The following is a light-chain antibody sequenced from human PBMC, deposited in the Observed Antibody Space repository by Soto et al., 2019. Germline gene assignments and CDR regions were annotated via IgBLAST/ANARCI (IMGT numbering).Light chain of an antibody. CDR1: SSDVGSYNL. V-gene: IGLV2-23*01. CDR3: CSYVGASIYV. CDR2: EGS. Sequence: QSALTQPASVSGSPGQSITISCTGTSSDVGSYNLVSWYQQHPGKAPKLIIFEGSKRPSGVSNRFSGSTSGSTASLTISGLQTEDEADYYCCSYVGASIYVFGTGTKVTVL. J-gene: IGLJ1*01.